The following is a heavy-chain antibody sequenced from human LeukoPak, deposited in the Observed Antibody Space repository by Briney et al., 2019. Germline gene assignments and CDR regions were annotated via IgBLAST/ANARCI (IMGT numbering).Heavy chain of an antibody. Sequence: GGSLRLSCAASGFTFSSYSMNWVRQAPGNGLEWVSSVSSSSSYIYYADSVKGRFTIYRDNAKNSLYLQMNSLRAEDTAVYYCAKLSPLYYMDVWGKGTTVTVSS. CDR1: GFTFSSYS. CDR2: VSSSSSYI. CDR3: AKLSPLYYMDV. J-gene: IGHJ6*03. V-gene: IGHV3-21*01. D-gene: IGHD2/OR15-2a*01.